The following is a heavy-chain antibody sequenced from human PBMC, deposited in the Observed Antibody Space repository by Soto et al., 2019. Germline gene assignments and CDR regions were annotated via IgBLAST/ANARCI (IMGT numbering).Heavy chain of an antibody. Sequence: QVQLVQSGAEVKKPGASVKVSCKASGYTFMRYGISWVRQAPGQGLEGMGWISAYNVNTNYAQKLQGRVIMTTDTSTSTTYMELRSLRSDDTAVYYCARVGSDREWFDPWGQGTLVTVSS. CDR1: GYTFMRYG. J-gene: IGHJ5*02. D-gene: IGHD1-26*01. V-gene: IGHV1-18*01. CDR3: ARVGSDREWFDP. CDR2: ISAYNVNT.